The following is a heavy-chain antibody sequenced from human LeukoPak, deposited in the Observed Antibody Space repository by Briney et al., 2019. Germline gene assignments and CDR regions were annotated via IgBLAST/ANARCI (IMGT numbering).Heavy chain of an antibody. J-gene: IGHJ4*01. Sequence: GGSLRLSCAASGFTFSSSTMHWVRQAPGKGLEWVGRIKSKSNGGTTLFAPPVRDRFTISRDDSKNTVNLQMDSLRTEDTAVYYCVADLPGTNSPHFDFWGHGTLVTVSS. CDR3: VADLPGTNSPHFDF. D-gene: IGHD4/OR15-4a*01. CDR2: IKSKSNGGTT. V-gene: IGHV3-15*01. CDR1: GFTFSSST.